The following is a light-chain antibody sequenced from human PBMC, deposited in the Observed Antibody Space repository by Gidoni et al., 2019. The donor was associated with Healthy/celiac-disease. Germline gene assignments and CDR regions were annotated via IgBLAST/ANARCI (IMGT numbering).Light chain of an antibody. V-gene: IGKV1-13*02. CDR1: QGISSA. CDR3: QQFNSYPPFT. CDR2: DAS. J-gene: IGKJ3*01. Sequence: AIQLTQSPSSLSASLGDRVTITCRASQGISSALAWYQQKPGKAPKLLIYDASSLESGVPSRFSGSGSGTDFTLTISSLQPEDFATYYCQQFNSYPPFTFGPGTKVDIK.